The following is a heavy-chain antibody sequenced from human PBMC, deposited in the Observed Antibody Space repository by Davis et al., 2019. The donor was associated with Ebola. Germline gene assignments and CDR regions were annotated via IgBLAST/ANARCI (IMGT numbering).Heavy chain of an antibody. CDR3: ARGVVVPLARAFYFDY. V-gene: IGHV1-18*01. D-gene: IGHD2-2*01. CDR1: GYPFSSYG. J-gene: IGHJ4*02. Sequence: ASVKVSCKASGYPFSSYGITWVRQAPGQGLEWMGWVSTYNGNTNYAQKVQDRVTMTIDTSTSTASMELRSLRSDDTAVYYCARGVVVPLARAFYFDYWGQGTLVTVSS. CDR2: VSTYNGNT.